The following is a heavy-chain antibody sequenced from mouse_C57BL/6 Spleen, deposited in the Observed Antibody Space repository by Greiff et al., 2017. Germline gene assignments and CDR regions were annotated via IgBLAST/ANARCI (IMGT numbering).Heavy chain of an antibody. D-gene: IGHD1-1*01. CDR1: GYAFSSSW. CDR3: ARGTAVVAPMDY. J-gene: IGHJ4*01. V-gene: IGHV1-82*01. Sequence: VQLQQSGPELVKPGASVKISCKASGYAFSSSWMNWVKQRPGKGLEWIGRIYPGDGDTNYNGKFKGKATLTADKSSSTAYMQLSSLTSEDSAVYFCARGTAVVAPMDYWGQGTSVTVSS. CDR2: IYPGDGDT.